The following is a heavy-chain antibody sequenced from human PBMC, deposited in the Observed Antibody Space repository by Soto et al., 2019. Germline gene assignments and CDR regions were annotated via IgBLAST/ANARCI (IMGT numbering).Heavy chain of an antibody. D-gene: IGHD2-2*01. J-gene: IGHJ5*02. V-gene: IGHV4-39*01. Sequence: QLQLQESGPGLVKPSETLSLTCTVSGGSISSSSYYWGWIRQPPGKGLEWIGSIYYSGSTYYNPSLKSRVTISVATSKNQFSLKLSSVTAADTAVYYCARPTINCSSTSCYLSWFDPWGQGTLVTVSS. CDR2: IYYSGST. CDR1: GGSISSSSYY. CDR3: ARPTINCSSTSCYLSWFDP.